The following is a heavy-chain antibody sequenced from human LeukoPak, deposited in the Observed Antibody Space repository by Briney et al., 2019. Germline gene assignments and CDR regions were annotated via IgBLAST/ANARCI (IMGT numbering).Heavy chain of an antibody. CDR3: ARDRGIAARQARVVAYYYMDV. CDR1: GGTFSSFA. CDR2: IIPIFGTA. Sequence: GASVKVSCKASGGTFSSFAISWVRQAPGQGLEWMGGIIPIFGTANYAQKFQGRVTITTDESTSTAYMELSSLRSEDTAVYYCARDRGIAARQARVVAYYYMDVWGKGTTVTVSS. D-gene: IGHD6-6*01. V-gene: IGHV1-69*05. J-gene: IGHJ6*03.